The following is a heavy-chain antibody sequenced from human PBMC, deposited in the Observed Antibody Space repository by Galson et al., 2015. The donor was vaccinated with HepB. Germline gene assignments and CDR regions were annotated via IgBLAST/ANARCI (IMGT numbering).Heavy chain of an antibody. D-gene: IGHD2-15*01. J-gene: IGHJ5*02. V-gene: IGHV1-46*03. Sequence: SVKVSCKASGYTFTSYYMHWVRQAPGQGLEWMGIINPSGGSTSYAQKFQGRVTMTRDTSTSTVYMELSSLRSEDTAVYYCARAIVVVVAATTILVEGDWFDPWGQGTLVTVSS. CDR3: ARAIVVVVAATTILVEGDWFDP. CDR2: INPSGGST. CDR1: GYTFTSYY.